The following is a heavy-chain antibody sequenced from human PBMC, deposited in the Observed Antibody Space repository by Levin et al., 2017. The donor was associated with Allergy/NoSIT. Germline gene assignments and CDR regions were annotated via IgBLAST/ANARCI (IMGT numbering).Heavy chain of an antibody. J-gene: IGHJ4*02. CDR2: INTNNGNP. V-gene: IGHV7-4-1*02. Sequence: GESLKISCQASGYTFTNYVINWVRQAPGQGREWMGLINTNNGNPTYAQAFTGRLVFSLDTSGTTTYLELSSLKAEDTAVYYCARTYSFDASGYRSLGYWGQGTLVTVSS. CDR1: GYTFTNYV. CDR3: ARTYSFDASGYRSLGY. D-gene: IGHD3-22*01.